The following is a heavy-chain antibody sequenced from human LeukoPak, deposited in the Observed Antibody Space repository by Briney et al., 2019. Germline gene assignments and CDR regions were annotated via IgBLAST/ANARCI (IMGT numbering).Heavy chain of an antibody. V-gene: IGHV3-13*01. CDR2: IGTAGDT. Sequence: TGGSLRLSCAASGFTFSDYDMHWVRQATGKGLEWVSAIGTAGDTYYTGSVKGRFTISRENAKNSLYLQMNSLRAGDTAVHYCVRVAKERVGGVYYFDYWGQGTPVTVSS. J-gene: IGHJ4*02. CDR1: GFTFSDYD. CDR3: VRVAKERVGGVYYFDY. D-gene: IGHD1-1*01.